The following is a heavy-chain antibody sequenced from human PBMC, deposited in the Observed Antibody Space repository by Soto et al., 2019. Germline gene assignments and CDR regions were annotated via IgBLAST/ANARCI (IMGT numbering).Heavy chain of an antibody. D-gene: IGHD6-13*01. Sequence: QVQLVQSGAEVKKPGSSVKVSCKASGGTFSSYAISWVRQAPGQGLEWMGGIIPIFGTANYAQKFQGRVTITADESTRTDYMELSSLRSEDTAVYYCARQASELSSSWPFDYWGQGTLVTVSS. CDR2: IIPIFGTA. V-gene: IGHV1-69*01. CDR1: GGTFSSYA. J-gene: IGHJ4*02. CDR3: ARQASELSSSWPFDY.